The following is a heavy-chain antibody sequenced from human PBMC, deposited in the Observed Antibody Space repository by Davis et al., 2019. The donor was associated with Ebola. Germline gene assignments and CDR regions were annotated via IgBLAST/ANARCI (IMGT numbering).Heavy chain of an antibody. Sequence: MPSETLSLTCTISGGSIRSYYWSWIRQTPGKGLEWIGYIYYNGDSNFYNPSLKSRATISVDTSKNQFSLKLRSVTAADTALYYCVKDVSFGYGSGRYYFDYWGQGTLVTVSS. CDR3: VKDVSFGYGSGRYYFDY. CDR2: IYYNGDS. V-gene: IGHV4-59*08. D-gene: IGHD3-10*01. J-gene: IGHJ4*02. CDR1: GGSIRSYY.